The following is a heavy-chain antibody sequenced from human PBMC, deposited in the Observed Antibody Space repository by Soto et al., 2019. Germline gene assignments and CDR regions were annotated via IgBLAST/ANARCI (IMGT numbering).Heavy chain of an antibody. CDR3: ARLHESKYCSYGNCIAY. V-gene: IGHV4-39*01. J-gene: IGHJ4*02. Sequence: SESVSLTCTVSNRTISSSEYYWGCIRQPPGKGLEWIGATSKTGDTFYNPPLMSRVTISVDMSKNQFSLKQISVAAADTAVYFCARLHESKYCSYGNCIAYWGWGTLVTVSS. D-gene: IGHD2-15*01. CDR1: NRTISSSEYY. CDR2: TSKTGDT.